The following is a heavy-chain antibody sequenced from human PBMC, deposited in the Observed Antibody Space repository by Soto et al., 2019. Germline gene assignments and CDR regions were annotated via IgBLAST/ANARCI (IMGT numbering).Heavy chain of an antibody. J-gene: IGHJ4*02. D-gene: IGHD2-21*02. CDR2: IYYSGST. Sequence: SETLSLTCTVSGGSISSGDYYWSWIRQPPGKGLGWIGYIYYSGSTYYNPSLKSRVTISVDTSKNQFSLKLSSVTAADTAVYYCARFIVVVTAFDYWGQGTLVTVAS. CDR1: GGSISSGDYY. V-gene: IGHV4-30-4*01. CDR3: ARFIVVVTAFDY.